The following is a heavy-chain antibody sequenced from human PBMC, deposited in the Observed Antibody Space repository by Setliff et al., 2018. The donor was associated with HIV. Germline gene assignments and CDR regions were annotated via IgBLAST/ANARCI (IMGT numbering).Heavy chain of an antibody. CDR1: GGSISSSSYF. D-gene: IGHD4-17*01. CDR2: MHYSGTT. J-gene: IGHJ2*01. Sequence: LSLTCTVSGGSISSSSYFWGWIRQSPGKGLEWIGTMHYSGTTYYNLSLKSRVTISVDTSKNQFSLKLRSVTAADTAVYYCVQSGDYENDWYFDVWGRGTLVTVSS. CDR3: VQSGDYENDWYFDV. V-gene: IGHV4-39*07.